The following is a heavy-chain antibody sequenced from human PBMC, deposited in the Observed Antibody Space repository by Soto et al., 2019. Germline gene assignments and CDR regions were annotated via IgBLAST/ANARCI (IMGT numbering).Heavy chain of an antibody. D-gene: IGHD4-17*01. J-gene: IGHJ5*02. CDR3: ARVVDYRELVVDL. Sequence: EVQLVESGGGLVQPGGSLRLSCVGSGFTFSDHHMDWVRQAPGKGLEWVGRIRSIANSYTTEYAASVEGRFTISRDDSKDSPYLQLNSLKTDDTAVYYCARVVDYRELVVDLWGQGTLVTVSS. CDR2: IRSIANSYTT. CDR1: GFTFSDHH. V-gene: IGHV3-72*01.